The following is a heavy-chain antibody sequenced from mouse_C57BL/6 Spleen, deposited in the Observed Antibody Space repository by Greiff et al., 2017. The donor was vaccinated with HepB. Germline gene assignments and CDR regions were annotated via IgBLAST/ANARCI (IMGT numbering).Heavy chain of an antibody. J-gene: IGHJ3*01. CDR2: ISYDGSN. Sequence: DVKLQESGPGLVKPSQSLSLTCSVPGYSITSGYYWNWIRQFPGNKLEWMGYISYDGSNNYNPSLKNRISITRDTSKNQFFLKLNSVTTEDTATYYCARDHYYGSSYLAWFAYWGQGTLVTVSA. D-gene: IGHD1-1*01. V-gene: IGHV3-6*01. CDR3: ARDHYYGSSYLAWFAY. CDR1: GYSITSGYY.